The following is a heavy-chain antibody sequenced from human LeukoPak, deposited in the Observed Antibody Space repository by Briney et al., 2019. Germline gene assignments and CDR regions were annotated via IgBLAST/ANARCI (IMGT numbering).Heavy chain of an antibody. CDR2: INPNSGVP. J-gene: IGHJ4*01. CDR3: ARDDLLGGTYF. V-gene: IGHV1-2*02. CDR1: AYTFTGYY. Sequence: ASVKVSCKASAYTFTGYYIHWVRQAPGPGLEWMGWINPNSGVPNYAQRFQGRVSMTRDTSISTAYMELYSLRSDDTAVYYCARDDLLGGTYFWGHGTLVTVSS. D-gene: IGHD1-26*01.